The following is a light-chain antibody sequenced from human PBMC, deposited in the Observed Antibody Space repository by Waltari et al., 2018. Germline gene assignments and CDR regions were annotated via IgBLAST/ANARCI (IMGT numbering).Light chain of an antibody. CDR1: SSNIGDYNL. V-gene: IGLV2-23*02. Sequence: QSSLTQPASVSGSPGQSITIPCTGTSSNIGDYNLVSWFQHHPGKVPELVIYYVPKRPSGISDRFSCSKSGNTASLTISALQADDEADYYCCSYSTSGSWMFGGGTKVTVL. CDR2: YVP. J-gene: IGLJ3*02. CDR3: CSYSTSGSWM.